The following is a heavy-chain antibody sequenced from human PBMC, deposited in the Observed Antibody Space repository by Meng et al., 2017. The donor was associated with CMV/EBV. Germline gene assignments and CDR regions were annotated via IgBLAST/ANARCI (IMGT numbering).Heavy chain of an antibody. V-gene: IGHV1-69*05. CDR1: GGSFSSYE. J-gene: IGHJ3*02. Sequence: SSVKVSCKAVGGSFSSYEIIWVRQAPGQGLEWLGGIIPIFGTTNYAQKFQGRVTITTDESTTTAYMELSGLTSEDTAVHYCARRAVCSDCSNPLAIWGQGTLVTVSS. CDR2: IIPIFGTT. D-gene: IGHD6-19*01. CDR3: ARRAVCSDCSNPLAI.